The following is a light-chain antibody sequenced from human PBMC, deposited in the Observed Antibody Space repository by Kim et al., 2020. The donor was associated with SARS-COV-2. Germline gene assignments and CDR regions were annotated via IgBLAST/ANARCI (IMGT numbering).Light chain of an antibody. CDR2: SAS. CDR1: QSVSTNF. V-gene: IGKV3-20*01. CDR3: QQYATSLET. J-gene: IGKJ1*01. Sequence: ENVLTQSPGTLSLSPGERATLSCRASQSVSTNFLAWYQQKAGQAPRLVIYSASSRASGIPDRFSSSGSGTDFTLPISTLEPEDFAVYYCQQYATSLETSGQGTKLEIK.